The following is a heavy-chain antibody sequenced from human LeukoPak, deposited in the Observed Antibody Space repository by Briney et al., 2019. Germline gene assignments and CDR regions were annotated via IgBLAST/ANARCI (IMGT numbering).Heavy chain of an antibody. D-gene: IGHD3-16*01. CDR1: GFTFSSYG. CDR3: AKRGGMYPAYYFDY. CDR2: ISASGGST. Sequence: GGSLRLSCAASGFTFSSYGMSWVRQSPGKGPEWVSGISASGGSTYYADSVKGRFTISRDNSKNKLYRQMNSLRGDDTAVYYCAKRGGMYPAYYFDYWGQGTLVTVSS. V-gene: IGHV3-23*01. J-gene: IGHJ4*02.